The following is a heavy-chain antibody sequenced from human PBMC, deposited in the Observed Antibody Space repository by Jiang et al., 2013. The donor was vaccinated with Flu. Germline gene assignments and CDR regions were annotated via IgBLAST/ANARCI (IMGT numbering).Heavy chain of an antibody. CDR2: ISAYNGNT. CDR3: ARATAWGYSSGWSDDINWFDP. J-gene: IGHJ5*02. V-gene: IGHV1-18*01. D-gene: IGHD6-19*01. Sequence: SGAEVKKPGASVKVSCKASGYTFTSYGISWVRQAPGQGLEWMGWISAYNGNTNYAQKLQGRVTMTTDTSTSTAYMELRSLRSDDTAVYYCARATAWGYSSGWSDDINWFDPWGQGTLVTVSS. CDR1: GYTFTSYG.